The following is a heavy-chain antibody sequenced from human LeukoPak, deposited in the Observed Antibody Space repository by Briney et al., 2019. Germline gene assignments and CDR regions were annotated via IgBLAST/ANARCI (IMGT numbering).Heavy chain of an antibody. J-gene: IGHJ3*02. D-gene: IGHD1-1*01. CDR2: IYYSGST. CDR3: ARVPGTQAFDI. Sequence: SETLSLTCTVSGGSISSYYWSWIRQPPGKGLEWIGYIYYSGSTYYNPSLKSRVTISVDTSKNQFSLKLSSVTAADTAVYYCARVPGTQAFDIWGQGTMVTVSS. V-gene: IGHV4-59*08. CDR1: GGSISSYY.